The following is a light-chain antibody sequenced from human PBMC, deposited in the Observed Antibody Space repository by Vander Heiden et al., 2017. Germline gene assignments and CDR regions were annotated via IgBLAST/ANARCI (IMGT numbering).Light chain of an antibody. CDR1: QSVSQ. J-gene: IGKJ4*01. V-gene: IGKV3-20*01. CDR3: KQDGGSPFT. CDR2: VGS. Sequence: TLSLSPGERATLSCRASQSVSQLAWYQQKPGQAPRLLIYVGSSRATGIPDRFSGSGSGTDFTLTISRLEPEDVAIYYCKQDGGSPFTFGGGTKVEIK.